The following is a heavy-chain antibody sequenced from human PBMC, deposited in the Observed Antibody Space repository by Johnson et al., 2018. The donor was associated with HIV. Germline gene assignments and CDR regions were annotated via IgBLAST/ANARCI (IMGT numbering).Heavy chain of an antibody. V-gene: IGHV3-48*03. D-gene: IGHD3-16*01. CDR3: ARGGSDVFDI. CDR1: GFTFGDYA. Sequence: VQLVESGGGLVQPGRSLRLSCTSSGFTFGDYAMGWVRQAPGKGLEWVSYITGSGTVVYYADSVKGRFTISRDNAKNSLYLQMNSLRADDTAVYYCARGGSDVFDIWGRGTMVTVSS. CDR2: ITGSGTVV. J-gene: IGHJ3*02.